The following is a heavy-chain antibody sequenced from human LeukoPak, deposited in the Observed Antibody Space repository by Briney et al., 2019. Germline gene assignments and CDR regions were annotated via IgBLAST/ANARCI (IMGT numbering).Heavy chain of an antibody. V-gene: IGHV3-30*18. J-gene: IGHJ4*02. CDR1: GFTFSTFG. CDR2: VSPDGSHV. CDR3: AKADTFENYFDS. Sequence: GGSLRLSCAASGFTFSTFGMNWVRQAAGKGLEWVALVSPDGSHVNYADSVKGRFTISRDNSKNMMNLQMNSLTSNDTAVYFCAKADTFENYFDSWGQGTLVTVSS. D-gene: IGHD3-9*01.